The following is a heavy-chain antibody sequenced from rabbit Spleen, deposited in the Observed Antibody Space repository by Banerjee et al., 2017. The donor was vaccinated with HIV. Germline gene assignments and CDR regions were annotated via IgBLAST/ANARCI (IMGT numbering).Heavy chain of an antibody. CDR1: RFSFSSGYW. D-gene: IGHD1-1*01. J-gene: IGHJ6*01. CDR2: IYAGSTADT. CDR3: ARDTSSSFSSYGMDL. Sequence: QEQLVESGGGLVQPGASLTLTCKASRFSFSSGYWMCWVRQAPGAGLEWIACIYAGSTADTVYASWAKGRFTISKTSSTTVTLQMTRLTAADTATYFCARDTSSSFSSYGMDLWGPGTLVTVS. V-gene: IGHV1S45*01.